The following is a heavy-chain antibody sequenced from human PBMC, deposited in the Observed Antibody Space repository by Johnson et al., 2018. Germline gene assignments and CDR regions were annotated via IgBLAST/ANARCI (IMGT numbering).Heavy chain of an antibody. CDR3: SKAGYYDSSGYYYYFQH. CDR1: GFTFSSYG. Sequence: QVQLVESGGGVVQPGGSLRLSCAASGFTFSSYGMHWVRQAPGKGLEWVASISSDGSNKNYADSVKDRFTISRDNSKNSLFLQMNSLRAEDTAVYYCSKAGYYDSSGYYYYFQHWGQGTLVTVSS. CDR2: ISSDGSNK. V-gene: IGHV3-30*18. J-gene: IGHJ1*01. D-gene: IGHD3-22*01.